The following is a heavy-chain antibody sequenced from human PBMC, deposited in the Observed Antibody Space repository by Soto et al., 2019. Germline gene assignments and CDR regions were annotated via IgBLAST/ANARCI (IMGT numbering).Heavy chain of an antibody. D-gene: IGHD3-10*01. J-gene: IGHJ4*02. CDR3: ARLLCCGEFSFDY. V-gene: IGHV1-69*01. CDR1: GGTFSSYA. Sequence: QVQLVQPGAEVKKPGSSVKVSCKASGGTFSSYAISWVRQAPGQGLEWMGGIIPIFGTANYVQKFQGRVTITADETTRTAYRELSSLRSEDTAVYYCARLLCCGEFSFDYWGQGTLVTVSS. CDR2: IIPIFGTA.